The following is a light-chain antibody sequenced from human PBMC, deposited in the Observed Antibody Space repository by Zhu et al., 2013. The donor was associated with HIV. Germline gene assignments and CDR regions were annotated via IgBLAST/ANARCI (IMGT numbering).Light chain of an antibody. CDR3: QQLNSYPRFT. Sequence: ELVLTQSPVTLSVSPGDRVTLSCRASESVSSYFLAWYQQKSGQAPRLLIDTASRRAAGIPARFSGSGSGTDFTLTISRLEPEDFATYYCQQLNSYPRFTFGPGTKLEI. CDR2: TAS. V-gene: IGKV3-20*01. CDR1: ESVSSYF. J-gene: IGKJ2*01.